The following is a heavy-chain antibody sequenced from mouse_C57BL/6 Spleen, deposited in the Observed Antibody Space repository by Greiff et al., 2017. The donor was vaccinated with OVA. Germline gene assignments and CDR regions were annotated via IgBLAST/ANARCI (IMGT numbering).Heavy chain of an antibody. D-gene: IGHD2-4*01. CDR1: GYTFTSYW. V-gene: IGHV1-50*01. Sequence: VQLQQSGAELVKPGASVKLSCKASGYTFTSYWMQWVKQRPGQGLEWIGEIDPSGSYTNYNQTFKGKATLTVDTSSSTAYMQLSSLTSEDSAVYYCARGDYDYEASFAYWGQGTLVTVSA. CDR2: IDPSGSYT. J-gene: IGHJ3*01. CDR3: ARGDYDYEASFAY.